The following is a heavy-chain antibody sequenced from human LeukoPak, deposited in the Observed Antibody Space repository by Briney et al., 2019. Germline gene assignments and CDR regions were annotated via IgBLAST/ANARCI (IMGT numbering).Heavy chain of an antibody. J-gene: IGHJ2*01. CDR3: ARSTRNYGDYGPLYWYFDL. CDR2: INHNGNVN. CDR1: GFTFSSYW. Sequence: PGGSLRLSCAASGFTFSSYWMNWARQAPGKGLEWVASINHNGNVNYYVDSVKGRFTISRDNAENSLYLQMSNLRAEDTAVYFCARSTRNYGDYGPLYWYFDLWGRGTLVTVSS. D-gene: IGHD4-17*01. V-gene: IGHV3-7*03.